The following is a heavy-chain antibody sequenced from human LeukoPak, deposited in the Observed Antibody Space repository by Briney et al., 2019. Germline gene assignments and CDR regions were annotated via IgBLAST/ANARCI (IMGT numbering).Heavy chain of an antibody. D-gene: IGHD3-22*01. CDR3: ATFRINMIVVAPRYFDY. J-gene: IGHJ4*02. Sequence: ASVKVSCKVSGYTLTELSMHWVRQAPGKGLEWMGGFDPEDGETIYAQKFQGRVTMTEDTSTDTAYMELSSLRSEDTAVYYCATFRINMIVVAPRYFDYWGQGTLVTVSS. V-gene: IGHV1-24*01. CDR2: FDPEDGET. CDR1: GYTLTELS.